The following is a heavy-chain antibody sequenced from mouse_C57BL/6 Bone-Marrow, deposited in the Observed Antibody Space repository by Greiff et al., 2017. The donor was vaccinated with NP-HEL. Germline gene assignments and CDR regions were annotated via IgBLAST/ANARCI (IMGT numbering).Heavy chain of an antibody. D-gene: IGHD6-1*01. V-gene: IGHV5-6*02. CDR2: ISSGGSYT. CDR1: GFTFSSYG. CDR3: ARQAARYAMDY. J-gene: IGHJ4*01. Sequence: DVKLVESGGDLVKPGGSLKLSCAASGFTFSSYGMSWVRQTPDKRLEWVATISSGGSYTYYPDSVKGRFTISRDNAKNTLYLQMSSLKSEDTAMYYCARQAARYAMDYWGQGTSVTVSS.